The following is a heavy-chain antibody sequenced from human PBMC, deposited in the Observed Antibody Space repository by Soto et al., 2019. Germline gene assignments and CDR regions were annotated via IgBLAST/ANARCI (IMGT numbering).Heavy chain of an antibody. Sequence: QVQLEQSGPEVKKTGTSVKVSCKASGGTFSSRAISWVRQAPGQGLEWMGGIIPVFGRVNYAEKFQDRVTITADESRGTVYMELSSLRSEDTALYYCANSRGGTFLGYHGMDIWGQGTTVSVSS. D-gene: IGHD3-16*01. CDR1: GGTFSSRA. CDR2: IIPVFGRV. CDR3: ANSRGGTFLGYHGMDI. J-gene: IGHJ6*02. V-gene: IGHV1-69*01.